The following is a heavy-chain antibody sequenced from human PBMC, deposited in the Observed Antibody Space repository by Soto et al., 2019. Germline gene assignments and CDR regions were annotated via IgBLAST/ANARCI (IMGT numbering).Heavy chain of an antibody. CDR1: GGSISSSNW. CDR2: IYNSGST. Sequence: QVQLQESGTGLVKPSGTLSLTCAVSGGSISSSNWWSWVRQPPGKGLEWIGEIYNSGSTNYNPSLKSRVTILVDKFKNQFSQMLSSVTAADTAVYYCASLVGSGWSNDGKTIDYWGQGTLVTVSS. D-gene: IGHD6-19*01. J-gene: IGHJ4*02. CDR3: ASLVGSGWSNDGKTIDY. V-gene: IGHV4-4*02.